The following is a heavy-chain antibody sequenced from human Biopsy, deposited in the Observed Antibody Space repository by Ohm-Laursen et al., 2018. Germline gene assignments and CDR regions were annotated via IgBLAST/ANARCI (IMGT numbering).Heavy chain of an antibody. D-gene: IGHD3-3*01. CDR3: ARDPGYDFWSGSDPFDI. J-gene: IGHJ3*02. CDR1: GYTFTAYG. V-gene: IGHV1-18*04. CDR2: ISTYNDDT. Sequence: SSVKVSCKTSGYTFTAYGISWVRQAPGQGLEWMGWISTYNDDTNIAQKFQGRVSTTTDTSTRTAYMELRSLRSGDTAIYFCARDPGYDFWSGSDPFDIWGQGTLVTVS.